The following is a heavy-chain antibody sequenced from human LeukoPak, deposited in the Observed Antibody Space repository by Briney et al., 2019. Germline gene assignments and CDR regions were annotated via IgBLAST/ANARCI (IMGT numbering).Heavy chain of an antibody. CDR3: ARVDYDSSGSDY. CDR1: GFTSSSYS. Sequence: GGSLRLSCAASGFTSSSYSMNWVRQAPGKGLEWVSSISSSSSYIYYADSVKGRFTISRDNAKNSLYLQMNSLRAEDTAVYYCARVDYDSSGSDYWGQGTLVTVSS. J-gene: IGHJ4*02. D-gene: IGHD3-22*01. CDR2: ISSSSSYI. V-gene: IGHV3-21*01.